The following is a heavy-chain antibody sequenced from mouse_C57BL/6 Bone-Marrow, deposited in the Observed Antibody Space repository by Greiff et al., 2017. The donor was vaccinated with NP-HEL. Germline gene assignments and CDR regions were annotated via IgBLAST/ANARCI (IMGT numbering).Heavy chain of an antibody. CDR1: GYAFTNYL. J-gene: IGHJ3*01. Sequence: VQLQQSGAELVRPGTSVKVSCKASGYAFTNYLIEWVKQRPGQGLEWIGVFNPGSGGTNYNEKFKGTATLTADKSSSTAYMQPSSLTSEDSAVYFCARRGGGGVGRTWFAYWGQGTLVTVSA. CDR2: FNPGSGGT. CDR3: ARRGGGGVGRTWFAY. V-gene: IGHV1-54*01. D-gene: IGHD1-1*02.